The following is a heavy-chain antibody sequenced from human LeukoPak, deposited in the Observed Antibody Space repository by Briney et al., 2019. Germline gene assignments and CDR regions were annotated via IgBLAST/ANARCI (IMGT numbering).Heavy chain of an antibody. CDR3: VKRTMAGVLERRTYYFDY. D-gene: IGHD2-2*01. CDR1: EFSVGSNY. Sequence: GGSLRLSCAASEFSVGSNYMTWVRQAPGKGLEWVSSISSSSSYIYYADSVKGRFTISRDNAKKSLFLQMNSLRAEDTALYYCVKRTMAGVLERRTYYFDYWGQGSLVTVS. CDR2: ISSSSSYI. J-gene: IGHJ4*02. V-gene: IGHV3-21*04.